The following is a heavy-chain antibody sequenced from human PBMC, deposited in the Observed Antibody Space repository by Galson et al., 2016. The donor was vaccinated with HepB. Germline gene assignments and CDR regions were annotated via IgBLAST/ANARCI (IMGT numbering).Heavy chain of an antibody. D-gene: IGHD2/OR15-2a*01. J-gene: IGHJ4*02. Sequence: SLRLSCAASGFTFSANWMSWVRQAPGKGPEWVANIKGDGSEKYYVDSVKGRFTMSRDNARNSVNLQMNSLRAEDTAVYYCVRDRLKSTYWGQGTLVTVSS. V-gene: IGHV3-7*03. CDR2: IKGDGSEK. CDR3: VRDRLKSTY. CDR1: GFTFSANW.